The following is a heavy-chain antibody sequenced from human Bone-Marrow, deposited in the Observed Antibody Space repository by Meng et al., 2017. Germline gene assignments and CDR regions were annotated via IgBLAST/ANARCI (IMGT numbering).Heavy chain of an antibody. CDR3: AKLSSESGYYRSYYYGMDV. V-gene: IGHV3-23*01. CDR2: ISGSGGST. J-gene: IGHJ6*02. D-gene: IGHD3-22*01. Sequence: ESRKISGAASGFTFSSYAMSWVRQAPGKGLEWVSAISGSGGSTYYADSVKGRFTISRDNSKNTLYLQMNSLRAEDTAVYYCAKLSSESGYYRSYYYGMDVWGQGTTVTVSS. CDR1: GFTFSSYA.